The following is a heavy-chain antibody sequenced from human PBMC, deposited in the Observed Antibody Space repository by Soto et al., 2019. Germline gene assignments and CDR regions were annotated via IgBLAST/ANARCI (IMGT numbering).Heavy chain of an antibody. D-gene: IGHD2-15*01. CDR2: ISTNNGNT. Sequence: GASVKVSSKASGYIFTTYGITWVRQAPGQGLEWMGSISTNNGNTDHARPFQDRITMTADTSTNTAYMEVRSLRSDDTAVYYCARYSNGGNAADFDFWGQGTPVTVSS. J-gene: IGHJ4*02. CDR3: ARYSNGGNAADFDF. CDR1: GYIFTTYG. V-gene: IGHV1-18*01.